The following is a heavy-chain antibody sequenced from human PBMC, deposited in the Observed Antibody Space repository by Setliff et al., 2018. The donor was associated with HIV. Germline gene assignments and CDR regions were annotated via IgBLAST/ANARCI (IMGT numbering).Heavy chain of an antibody. CDR3: ARDRPDSTGYYFDY. CDR1: GYTFTNDA. Sequence: ASVKVSCKASGYTFTNDAIHWVRQAPGQRLEWMGWINTENGNTKYSEEFQGRVTITRDTSAGTSYMVLSSLRSEDMAVYYCARDRPDSTGYYFDYWGQGTLVTVSS. V-gene: IGHV1-3*03. D-gene: IGHD3-22*01. CDR2: INTENGNT. J-gene: IGHJ4*02.